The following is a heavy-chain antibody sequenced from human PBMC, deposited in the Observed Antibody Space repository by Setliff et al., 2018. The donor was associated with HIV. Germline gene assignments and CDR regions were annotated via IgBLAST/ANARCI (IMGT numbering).Heavy chain of an antibody. CDR2: SWFDGNNR. J-gene: IGHJ4*02. Sequence: GGSLRLSCAASGLNLTRCDMHWVRQAPGKGLDWLAVSWFDGNNRRYAASVKGRFTISRDNSKNILYLHLDSLTAEDTAVYYCARARFSGSYYEGYFDSWGQGTRVTVSS. CDR3: ARARFSGSYYEGYFDS. CDR1: GLNLTRCD. V-gene: IGHV3-33*04. D-gene: IGHD1-26*01.